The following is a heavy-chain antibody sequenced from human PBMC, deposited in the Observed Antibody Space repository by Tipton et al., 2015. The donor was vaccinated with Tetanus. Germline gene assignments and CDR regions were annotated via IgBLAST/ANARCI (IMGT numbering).Heavy chain of an antibody. CDR1: GGSISSGGYY. CDR3: ARLVYSKQNRNFDY. Sequence: TLSLTCTVSGGSISSGGYYWSWIRQHPGKGLEWIGYIYYSGSTYYNPSLKSRVTISVDTSKNQFSLKLSSVTAADTAVYYCARLVYSKQNRNFDYWGQGTLVAVSS. V-gene: IGHV4-31*03. J-gene: IGHJ4*02. CDR2: IYYSGST. D-gene: IGHD4-11*01.